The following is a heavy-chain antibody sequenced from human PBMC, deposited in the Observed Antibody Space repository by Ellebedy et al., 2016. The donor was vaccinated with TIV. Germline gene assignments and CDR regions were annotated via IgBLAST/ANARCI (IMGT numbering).Heavy chain of an antibody. CDR2: ISDYNGNT. Sequence: AASVKVSCKASGYPFPNYGVSWVRQAPGQGLEWVGWISDYNGNTKYGQKFQGRISLTTATSMGTAYMELRSLRSDDTGVYFCARDVPADAAALLDYWGQGTRVTVSS. CDR3: ARDVPADAAALLDY. D-gene: IGHD2-2*01. CDR1: GYPFPNYG. J-gene: IGHJ4*02. V-gene: IGHV1-18*04.